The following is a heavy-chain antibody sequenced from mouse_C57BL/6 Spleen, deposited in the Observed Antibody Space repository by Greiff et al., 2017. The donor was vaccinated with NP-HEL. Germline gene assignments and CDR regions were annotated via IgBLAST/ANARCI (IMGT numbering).Heavy chain of an antibody. V-gene: IGHV1-69*01. CDR1: GYTFTSYW. CDR2: IDPSDSYT. CDR3: ARLRYYGSSPSFDY. D-gene: IGHD1-1*01. Sequence: QVQLQQPGAELVMPGASVKLSCKASGYTFTSYWMHWVKQRPGQGLEWIGEIDPSDSYTNYNQKFKGKSTLTVDKSSSTAYMQLSSLTSEDSAVYYCARLRYYGSSPSFDYWGQGTTLTVSS. J-gene: IGHJ2*01.